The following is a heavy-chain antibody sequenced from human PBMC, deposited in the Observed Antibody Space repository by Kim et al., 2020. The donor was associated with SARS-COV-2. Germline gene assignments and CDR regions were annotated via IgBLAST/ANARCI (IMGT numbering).Heavy chain of an antibody. J-gene: IGHJ4*02. CDR2: ISAYNGNT. D-gene: IGHD3-10*01. Sequence: ASVKVSCKASGYTFTSYGISWVRQAPGQGLEWMGWISAYNGNTNYAQKLQGRVTMTTDTSTSTAYMELRSLRSDDTAVYYCARSRGGYYPLGYFDYWGQGTLVTVSS. CDR1: GYTFTSYG. CDR3: ARSRGGYYPLGYFDY. V-gene: IGHV1-18*01.